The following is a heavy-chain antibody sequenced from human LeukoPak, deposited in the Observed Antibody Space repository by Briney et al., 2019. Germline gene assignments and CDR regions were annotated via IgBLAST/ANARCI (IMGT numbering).Heavy chain of an antibody. V-gene: IGHV1-69*13. CDR3: ARGLGDSSGYYFSDN. Sequence: SVRVSCKTSGGTFSTSAISWVRRAPGQGLEWMGGIIPIFGTGNYAQKFQGRVTITADEFTSTAYMELSSLTSEDTAVYYCARGLGDSSGYYFSDNWGQGTLATVSS. D-gene: IGHD3-22*01. CDR2: IIPIFGTG. CDR1: GGTFSTSA. J-gene: IGHJ4*02.